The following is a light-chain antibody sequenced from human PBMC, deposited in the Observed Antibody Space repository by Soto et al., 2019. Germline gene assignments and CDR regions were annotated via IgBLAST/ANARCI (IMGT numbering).Light chain of an antibody. CDR2: EVN. V-gene: IGLV2-14*01. Sequence: QSALTQPASVSGSPGQSITISCTGTSSDVGGYNYVSWYQQYPGNAPRLMIYEVNNRPSGVPNRFSGSKSGNTASLTISGLQAEDEADYYCSSKTSSRTPYVFGTGTKSPS. CDR1: SSDVGGYNY. J-gene: IGLJ1*01. CDR3: SSKTSSRTPYV.